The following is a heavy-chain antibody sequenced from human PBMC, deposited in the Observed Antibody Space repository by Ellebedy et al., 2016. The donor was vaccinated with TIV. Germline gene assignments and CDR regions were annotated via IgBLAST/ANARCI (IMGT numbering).Heavy chain of an antibody. CDR3: ARNPGYHFGYFDF. V-gene: IGHV5-10-1*01. J-gene: IGHJ4*02. CDR2: IDPSDSYT. CDR1: GYSFTSNW. Sequence: PGGSLRLSCKVSGYSFTSNWISWVRQMPGKGLEWVGRIDPSDSYTSYSPSFQGHVTISADTSISTAYLQWSSLKASDTAMYYCARNPGYHFGYFDFWGQGTLVTVSS. D-gene: IGHD5-12*01.